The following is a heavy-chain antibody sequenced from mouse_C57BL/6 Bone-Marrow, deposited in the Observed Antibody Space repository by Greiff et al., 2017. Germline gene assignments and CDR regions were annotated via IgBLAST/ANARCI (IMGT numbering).Heavy chain of an antibody. J-gene: IGHJ3*01. CDR3: ARPPGFAY. V-gene: IGHV5-17*01. CDR2: ISSGSSTI. CDR1: GFTFSDYG. Sequence: DVMLVESGGGLVKPGGSLTLSCAASGFTFSDYGMHWVRQAPEKGLEWVAYISSGSSTIYYADTVKGRFTISRDNAKNTLFLQMTSLRSEDTAMYYCARPPGFAYWGQGTLVTVSA.